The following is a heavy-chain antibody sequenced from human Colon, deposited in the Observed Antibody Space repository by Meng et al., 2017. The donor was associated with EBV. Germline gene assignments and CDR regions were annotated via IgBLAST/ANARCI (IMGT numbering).Heavy chain of an antibody. CDR1: GYTFTRYP. CDR2: ISTNTGNP. V-gene: IGHV7-4-1*02. J-gene: IGHJ4*02. Sequence: VQLASEFKNPGASVELSCKPSGYTFTRYPMNWVRQAPGQGLEWMGWISTNTGNPTYAPGFTGRFVFSVDTSVSTAYLQISSLKAEDTAVYYCGTLKYTSGFYGPAYWGQGALVTVSS. D-gene: IGHD6-19*01. CDR3: GTLKYTSGFYGPAY.